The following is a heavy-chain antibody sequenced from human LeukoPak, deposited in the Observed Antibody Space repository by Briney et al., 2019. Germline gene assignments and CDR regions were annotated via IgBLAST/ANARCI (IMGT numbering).Heavy chain of an antibody. D-gene: IGHD2-2*01. Sequence: PSETLSLTCTVSGDSISSGSFYWSWIRQPTGKRLEWIGRIYTSGGTDYNPSLKSRVTISVDTSKNQFSLKLSSVTAADTAVYYCARAEYQLPLYYFDYWGQGTLVTVSS. J-gene: IGHJ4*02. CDR1: GDSISSGSFY. V-gene: IGHV4-61*02. CDR3: ARAEYQLPLYYFDY. CDR2: IYTSGGT.